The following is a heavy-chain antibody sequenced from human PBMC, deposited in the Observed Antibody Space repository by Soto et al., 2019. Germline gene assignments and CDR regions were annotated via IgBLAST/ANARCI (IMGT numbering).Heavy chain of an antibody. V-gene: IGHV3-73*01. J-gene: IGHJ1*01. Sequence: PGGSLRLSCEASGFTFSGSAMHWVRQASGKGLEWIGRIKSKPNNYATIYGASLKGRFTISRDDSKNAAYLQMDSLKIEDTAVYYCTTLSDSRDYVGFQHWGQGTLVTVSS. D-gene: IGHD4-17*01. CDR3: TTLSDSRDYVGFQH. CDR1: GFTFSGSA. CDR2: IKSKPNNYAT.